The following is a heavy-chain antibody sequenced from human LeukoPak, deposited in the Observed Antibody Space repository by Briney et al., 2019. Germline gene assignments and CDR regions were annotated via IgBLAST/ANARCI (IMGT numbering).Heavy chain of an antibody. CDR2: ISAYNGNT. Sequence: ASVEVSCKASGYTFTSYGISWVRQAPGQGLEWMGWISAYNGNTNYAQKFQGRVTMTRDMSTSTVYMELSSLRSEDTAVYFCARSRAPGTASLYFYYYYMDVWGRGTTVTVSS. D-gene: IGHD2-15*01. CDR1: GYTFTSYG. J-gene: IGHJ6*03. V-gene: IGHV1-18*01. CDR3: ARSRAPGTASLYFYYYYMDV.